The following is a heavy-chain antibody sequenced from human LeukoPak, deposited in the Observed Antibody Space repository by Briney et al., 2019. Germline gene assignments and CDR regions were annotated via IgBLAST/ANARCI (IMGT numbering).Heavy chain of an antibody. CDR3: ARDLHYYDSIGAFDI. Sequence: ASVKVSCKASGYTFTSYYMLWVRQAPGQGLEWMGIINPSGGSTSYAQKFQGRVTMTRDTSTSTVYMELSSLRSEDTAVYYCARDLHYYDSIGAFDIWGQGTMVTVSS. J-gene: IGHJ3*02. CDR1: GYTFTSYY. CDR2: INPSGGST. V-gene: IGHV1-46*01. D-gene: IGHD3-22*01.